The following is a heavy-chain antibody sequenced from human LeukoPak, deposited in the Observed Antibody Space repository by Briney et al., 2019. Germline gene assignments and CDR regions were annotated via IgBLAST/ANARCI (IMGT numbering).Heavy chain of an antibody. CDR3: AKVALFSGYYPPFDY. D-gene: IGHD3-22*01. CDR1: GFTFSSYG. Sequence: GRSLRLSCAASGFTFSSYGMHGVRQAPGKGLEWMAVISYDGSNEYYADSVKGRFTISRDNSKNTLFLQMNSLRPEDTAVYHCAKVALFSGYYPPFDYWGQVTLVTVSS. CDR2: ISYDGSNE. J-gene: IGHJ4*02. V-gene: IGHV3-30*18.